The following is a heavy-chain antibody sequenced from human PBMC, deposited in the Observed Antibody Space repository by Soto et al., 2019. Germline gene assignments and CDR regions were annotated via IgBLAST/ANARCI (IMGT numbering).Heavy chain of an antibody. V-gene: IGHV4-30-4*01. D-gene: IGHD6-13*01. CDR1: GGSISSGDYY. Sequence: SETLSLTCTVSGGSISSGDYYWIWIRQPPGKGLEWIGYIYYSGSTYYNPSLKSRVTISVDTSKNQFSLKLSSVTAADTAVYYCATWALISSSWYDHWFDPWGQGTLVTVSS. J-gene: IGHJ5*02. CDR2: IYYSGST. CDR3: ATWALISSSWYDHWFDP.